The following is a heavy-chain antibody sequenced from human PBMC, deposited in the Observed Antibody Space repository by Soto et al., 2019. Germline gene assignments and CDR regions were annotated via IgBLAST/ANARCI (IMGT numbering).Heavy chain of an antibody. CDR3: AHSRCGGDCLQSYSSHYYYGMDV. D-gene: IGHD2-21*02. CDR2: IYWDDDK. J-gene: IGHJ6*02. Sequence: QITLKESGPSLVKPTQTLTLTCTFSGFSLSTGGVGVGWIRQPPGKALEWLALIYWDDDKRYSPSLRSRLTVAEDTSKNQAVLTMTNMDPVDTPTYYCAHSRCGGDCLQSYSSHYYYGMDVWGQGTTVTVSS. V-gene: IGHV2-5*02. CDR1: GFSLSTGGVG.